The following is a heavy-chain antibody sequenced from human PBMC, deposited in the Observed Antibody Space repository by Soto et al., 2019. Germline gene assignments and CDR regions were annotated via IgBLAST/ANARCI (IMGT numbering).Heavy chain of an antibody. CDR2: ISSSSSTI. CDR1: GFTFSSYS. V-gene: IGHV3-48*02. J-gene: IGHJ5*02. CDR3: AREAYSSGLNWFDP. D-gene: IGHD6-19*01. Sequence: GGSLRLSCAASGFTFSSYSMNWVRQAPGKGLEWVSYISSSSSTIYYADSVKGRFTISRDNAKNSLYLQMNSLRDEDTAVYYCAREAYSSGLNWFDPWGQGTLVTVSS.